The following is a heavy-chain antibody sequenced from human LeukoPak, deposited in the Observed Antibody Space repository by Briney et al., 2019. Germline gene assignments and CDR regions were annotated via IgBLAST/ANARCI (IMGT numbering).Heavy chain of an antibody. J-gene: IGHJ3*02. V-gene: IGHV1-18*01. CDR1: GYTFTSYG. CDR3: ARVTYGDFSDAFDI. D-gene: IGHD4-17*01. CDR2: ISAYNGNT. Sequence: ASVKVSCKASGYTFTSYGISWVRQAPGQGLEWMGWISAYNGNTNYAQKLQGRVTMTTDTSTSTAYMELRSLRSEGTAVYYCARVTYGDFSDAFDIWGQGTMVTVSS.